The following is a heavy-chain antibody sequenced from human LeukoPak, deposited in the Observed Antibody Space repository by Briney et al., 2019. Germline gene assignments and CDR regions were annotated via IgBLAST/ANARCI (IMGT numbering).Heavy chain of an antibody. CDR2: INPNSGGT. D-gene: IGHD3-16*02. J-gene: IGHJ5*02. Sequence: ASVKVSCKASGYTFTGYYMHWVRQAPGQGREWMGWINPNSGGTNYAQKFQGRVTMTRDTSISTAYMELSRLRSDDAAVYYCARVGRYVWGSYRYPRFDPWGQGTLVTVSS. CDR3: ARVGRYVWGSYRYPRFDP. V-gene: IGHV1-2*02. CDR1: GYTFTGYY.